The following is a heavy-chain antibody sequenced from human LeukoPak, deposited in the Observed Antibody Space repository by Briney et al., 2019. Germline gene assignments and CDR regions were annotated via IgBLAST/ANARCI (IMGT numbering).Heavy chain of an antibody. CDR2: IYSGGST. Sequence: GGSLRLSCAASGFTVSSNYMSWVRQAPGKGLEWVSVIYSGGSTYYADSVKGRFTISRDNSKNTLYLQMNSLRAEDTAVYYCASDVGYCSGGSCYSFDYWGQGTLVTVSS. J-gene: IGHJ4*02. D-gene: IGHD2-15*01. V-gene: IGHV3-53*01. CDR1: GFTVSSNY. CDR3: ASDVGYCSGGSCYSFDY.